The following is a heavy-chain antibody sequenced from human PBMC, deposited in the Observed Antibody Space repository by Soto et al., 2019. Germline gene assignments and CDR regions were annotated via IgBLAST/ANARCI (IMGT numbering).Heavy chain of an antibody. Sequence: GASVKVSCKVSGYTLTELSMHWVRQAPGKGLEWMGGFDPEDGETIYAQKFQGRVTMTEDTSTDTAYMELSSLRSEDTAVYYCATVVGDYDHNWFDPWGQGTLVTVSS. CDR3: ATVVGDYDHNWFDP. V-gene: IGHV1-24*01. J-gene: IGHJ5*02. CDR1: GYTLTELS. CDR2: FDPEDGET. D-gene: IGHD4-17*01.